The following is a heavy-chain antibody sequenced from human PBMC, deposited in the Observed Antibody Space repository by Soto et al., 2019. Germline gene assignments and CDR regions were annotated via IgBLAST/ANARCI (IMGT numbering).Heavy chain of an antibody. CDR1: GYTFTSYG. Sequence: SVKVSCKASGYTFTSYGISWGRQAPGQGLEWMGWISAYNGNTNYAQKLQGRVTMTTDTSTSTAYMELRSLRSDDTAVYYCARDLQRALRSDIVVGARTPDAFERWGQGTMV. J-gene: IGHJ3*01. D-gene: IGHD2-15*01. CDR2: ISAYNGNT. V-gene: IGHV1-18*01. CDR3: ARDLQRALRSDIVVGARTPDAFER.